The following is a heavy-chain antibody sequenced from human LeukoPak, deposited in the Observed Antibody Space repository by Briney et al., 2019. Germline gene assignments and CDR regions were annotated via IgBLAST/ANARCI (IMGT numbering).Heavy chain of an antibody. CDR2: LSGSGITT. Sequence: PGGSLRLSCAASGFTFSTYPMSWVRQAPGKGLEWVSTLSGSGITTYYADSVKGRFTISRDNSKNTLYLQMNSLRAEDTAVYYCAKGIYSSGWSYFDYWGHGTLVTVSS. D-gene: IGHD6-19*01. CDR1: GFTFSTYP. V-gene: IGHV3-23*01. CDR3: AKGIYSSGWSYFDY. J-gene: IGHJ4*01.